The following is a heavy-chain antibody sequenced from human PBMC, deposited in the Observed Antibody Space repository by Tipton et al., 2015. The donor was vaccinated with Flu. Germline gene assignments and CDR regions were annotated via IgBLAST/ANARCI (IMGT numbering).Heavy chain of an antibody. J-gene: IGHJ5*01. D-gene: IGHD4-11*01. Sequence: TLSLTCSVSGDSIASDYYWAWVRQPPGKGLELIGNVHRKGSTYYSPSLRSRVTIAVDRSKNQFSLRLNSVTAADTAVYFCARRDYSNYVSIPKNWFDSWGRGILVTVSS. CDR1: GDSIASDYY. CDR2: VHRKGST. V-gene: IGHV4-38-2*01. CDR3: ARRDYSNYVSIPKNWFDS.